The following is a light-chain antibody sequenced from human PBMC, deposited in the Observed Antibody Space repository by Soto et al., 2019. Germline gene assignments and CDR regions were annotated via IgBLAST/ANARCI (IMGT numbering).Light chain of an antibody. V-gene: IGKV3-11*01. CDR3: QQRSNWPPWT. CDR1: QSVSSY. Sequence: EIVLTQSPATLSLSPGERDTFSCRASQSVSSYLAWYQQKPGQAPRLLIYDASNRATGIPARFSGSGSGTDFPLTISSLEPQDFAVYYCQQRSNWPPWTFGQGTKVEIK. J-gene: IGKJ1*01. CDR2: DAS.